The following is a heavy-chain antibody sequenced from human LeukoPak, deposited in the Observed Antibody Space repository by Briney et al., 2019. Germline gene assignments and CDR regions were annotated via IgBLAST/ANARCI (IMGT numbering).Heavy chain of an antibody. CDR2: IYYSGST. J-gene: IGHJ6*04. CDR1: GGSISSYY. CDR3: AREPDYYYGMDV. V-gene: IGHV4-59*01. Sequence: SETLSLTCTVSGGSISSYYWSWIRQPPGKGLEWIGDIYYSGSTNYNPSLKSRVTISVDTSKTQFSLKLSSVTAADTAVYYCAREPDYYYGMDVWGKGTTVTVSS.